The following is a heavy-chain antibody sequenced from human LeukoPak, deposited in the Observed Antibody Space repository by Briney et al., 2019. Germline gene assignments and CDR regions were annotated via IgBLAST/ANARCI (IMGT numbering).Heavy chain of an antibody. CDR1: GFTFSSYS. V-gene: IGHV3-48*02. CDR3: VRADRDGNKRFLD. J-gene: IGHJ4*02. CDR2: ISSSSSTI. Sequence: GGSLRLSCAASGFTFSSYSMNWVRQAPGKGLEWVSYISSSSSTIYYGDSVKGRFTISRDNAKNSLYLQMNSLRDEDTAVFYCVRADRDGNKRFLDWGQGTLVTVSS. D-gene: IGHD5-24*01.